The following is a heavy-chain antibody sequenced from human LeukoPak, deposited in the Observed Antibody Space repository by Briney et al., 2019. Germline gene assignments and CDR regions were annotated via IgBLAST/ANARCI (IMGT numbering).Heavy chain of an antibody. V-gene: IGHV3-33*01. CDR2: IWYDGSNK. J-gene: IGHJ4*02. CDR3: ARADHGWYTFDY. CDR1: GFAFSNYA. D-gene: IGHD6-19*01. Sequence: GGSLGLSCAASGFAFSNYAMHWVRQAPGKGLEWVAVIWYDGSNKYYADSVKGRFTISRDNSKNTLFLQMNSLRVEDTAVYYCARADHGWYTFDYWGQGTLVAVPS.